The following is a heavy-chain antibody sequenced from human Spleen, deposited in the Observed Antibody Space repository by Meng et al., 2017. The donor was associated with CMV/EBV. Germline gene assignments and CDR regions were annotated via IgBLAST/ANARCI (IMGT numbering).Heavy chain of an antibody. CDR2: ISAYNGNT. J-gene: IGHJ5*02. V-gene: IGHV1-18*01. Sequence: ASGYTFTIYGINWVRQAPGQGLEWIGWISAYNGNTNYARTLQGRVTLTTDTSTSTAYMELRNLTSDDTAVYYCARVEPSSPTTWFDPWGQGTLVTVSS. CDR1: GYTFTIYG. CDR3: ARVEPSSPTTWFDP. D-gene: IGHD1-1*01.